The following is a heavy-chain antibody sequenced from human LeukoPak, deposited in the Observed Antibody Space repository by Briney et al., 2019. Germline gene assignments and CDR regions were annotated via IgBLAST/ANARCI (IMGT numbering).Heavy chain of an antibody. J-gene: IGHJ4*02. CDR2: IYYSGST. D-gene: IGHD3-22*01. Sequence: PSETLSLTCTVSGGSISSSSYYWGWIRQPPGKGLEWIGSIYYSGSTYSNPSLKSRVAISVDTSKSQFSLKLSSVTAADTAVYYCASAYDSSGYYPFDYWGQGTLVTVSS. CDR1: GGSISSSSYY. CDR3: ASAYDSSGYYPFDY. V-gene: IGHV4-39*01.